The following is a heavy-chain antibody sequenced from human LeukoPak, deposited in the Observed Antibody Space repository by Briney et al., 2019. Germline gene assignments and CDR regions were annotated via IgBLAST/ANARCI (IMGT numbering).Heavy chain of an antibody. V-gene: IGHV3-73*01. Sequence: GGSLRLSCAASGFTFSGSAMHWVRQASGKGMEWVGRIRSKAKSYATPYAASVKGPFTLSRDDSKNTAYLQMNSLKTEDTAVYYCTRHGDYYGSGSYYQYYYYYYMDVWGKGTTVTVSS. CDR3: TRHGDYYGSGSYYQYYYYYYMDV. CDR2: IRSKAKSYAT. CDR1: GFTFSGSA. J-gene: IGHJ6*03. D-gene: IGHD3-10*01.